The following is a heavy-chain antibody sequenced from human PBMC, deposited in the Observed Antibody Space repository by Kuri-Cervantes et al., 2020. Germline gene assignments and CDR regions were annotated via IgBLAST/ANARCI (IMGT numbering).Heavy chain of an antibody. J-gene: IGHJ4*02. V-gene: IGHV4-31*02. CDR3: GRGSEDGNEGCFDY. CDR1: GGSISSGGYY. D-gene: IGHD1-1*01. CDR2: IYYSGST. Sequence: SQTLSLTCAVSGGSISSGGYYWSWIRQHPGKGLEWIGYIYYSGSTYYNPSLKSRVTISVDTSKNQFSLQLNSVTPEDTAVYYCGRGSEDGNEGCFDYWGQGTLVTVSS.